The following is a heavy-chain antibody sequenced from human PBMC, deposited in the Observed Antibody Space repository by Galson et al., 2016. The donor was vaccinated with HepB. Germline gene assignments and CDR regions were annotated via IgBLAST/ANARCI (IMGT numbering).Heavy chain of an antibody. J-gene: IGHJ6*04. CDR1: GFIFRSYA. CDR2: ISNDGSNK. CDR3: ARFIASPWNDYYYYGMDV. Sequence: SLRLSCADSGFIFRSYAMNWVRQAPGKGLEWLAVISNDGSNKYFADSVKGRFTISRDNSKNTLYLQMNSLRAEDTAVYYCARFIASPWNDYYYYGMDVWGKVTTVTVSS. D-gene: IGHD1-1*01. V-gene: IGHV3-30-3*01.